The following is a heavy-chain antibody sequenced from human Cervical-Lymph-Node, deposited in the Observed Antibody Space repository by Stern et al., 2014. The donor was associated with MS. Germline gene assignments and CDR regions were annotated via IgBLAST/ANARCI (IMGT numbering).Heavy chain of an antibody. J-gene: IGHJ4*02. CDR1: GFTVSRDY. CDR2: ITNVGST. V-gene: IGHV3-53*01. D-gene: IGHD1-1*01. Sequence: EVQLVESGGGVIKPGGSLRLSCTASGFTVSRDYMTWVRQAPGKGLEWVSLITNVGSTFDTDSVKGRCTISRDDSKNTVYLHMTSLRAEDTAMYYCARDTSSPERSDWWGQGTLVTVSS. CDR3: ARDTSSPERSDW.